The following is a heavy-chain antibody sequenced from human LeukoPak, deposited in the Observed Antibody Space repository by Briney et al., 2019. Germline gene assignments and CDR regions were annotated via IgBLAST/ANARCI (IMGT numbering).Heavy chain of an antibody. J-gene: IGHJ4*02. Sequence: ASVKVSCKASGYTFTSYGISWVRQAPGQGLEWMGWISAYNGNTNYAQKLQGRVTMTTDTSTSTAYMELRSLRSDDTAVYYCVWGYYDSSGYYALFDYWGQGTLVTVSS. CDR2: ISAYNGNT. CDR3: VWGYYDSSGYYALFDY. CDR1: GYTFTSYG. D-gene: IGHD3-22*01. V-gene: IGHV1-18*01.